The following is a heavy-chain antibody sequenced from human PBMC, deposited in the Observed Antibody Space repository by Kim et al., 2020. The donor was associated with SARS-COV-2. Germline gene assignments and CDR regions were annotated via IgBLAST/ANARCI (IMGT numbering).Heavy chain of an antibody. CDR2: IYYSGST. Sequence: SETLSLTCTVSGGSISSSSYYWGWIRQPPGKGLEWIGSIYYSGSTYYNPSLKSRVTISVDTSKNQFSLKLSSVTAADTAVYYCARRGIAAARGWFDPWGQGTLVTVSS. J-gene: IGHJ5*02. D-gene: IGHD6-13*01. V-gene: IGHV4-39*01. CDR1: GGSISSSSYY. CDR3: ARRGIAAARGWFDP.